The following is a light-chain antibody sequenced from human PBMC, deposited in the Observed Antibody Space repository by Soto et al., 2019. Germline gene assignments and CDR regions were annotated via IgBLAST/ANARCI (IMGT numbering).Light chain of an antibody. Sequence: DIVMTQSPLSLPVPPGEPASISCRSSHSLLHSNGYNYLDWYLQKPGQSPQLLIYLGSNRSSGVPDRFSGSGSGTAFTLKISRVEAEDVGFYYCMQALQTAWTFGQGTKVDSK. CDR2: LGS. V-gene: IGKV2-28*01. CDR3: MQALQTAWT. J-gene: IGKJ1*01. CDR1: HSLLHSNGYNY.